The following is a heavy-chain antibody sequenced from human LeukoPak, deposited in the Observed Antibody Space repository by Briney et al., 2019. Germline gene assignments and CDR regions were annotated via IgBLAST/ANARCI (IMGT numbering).Heavy chain of an antibody. Sequence: ETLSLTCTVSGGFISSSSYYWGWIRQPPGKGLEWVANIKQDGSEKYYVDSVKGRFTISRDNAKNSLYLQMNSLRAEDTAVYYCARDDPIVARALYYMDVWGKGTTVTISS. CDR2: IKQDGSEK. CDR1: GGFISSSSYY. V-gene: IGHV3-7*01. D-gene: IGHD5-12*01. CDR3: ARDDPIVARALYYMDV. J-gene: IGHJ6*03.